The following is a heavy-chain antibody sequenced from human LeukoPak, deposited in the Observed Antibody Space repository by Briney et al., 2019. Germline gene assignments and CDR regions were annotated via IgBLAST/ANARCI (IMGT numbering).Heavy chain of an antibody. CDR1: GGSISGSNYH. V-gene: IGHV4-39*01. CDR2: IFYTGSS. Sequence: SETLSLTCTVSGGSISGSNYHWGWIRQPPGKGLEWIGSIFYTGSSYYNPSLKSRVTLSVDTSKDQFSLKLSSVTAADTAVYYCARHVGDPVPYYFDYWGQGTLVTVSS. J-gene: IGHJ4*02. D-gene: IGHD1-1*01. CDR3: ARHVGDPVPYYFDY.